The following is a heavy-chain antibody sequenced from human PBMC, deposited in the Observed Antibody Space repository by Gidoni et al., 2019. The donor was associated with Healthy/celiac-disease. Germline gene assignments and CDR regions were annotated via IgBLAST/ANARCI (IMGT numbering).Heavy chain of an antibody. J-gene: IGHJ4*02. CDR2: TRNKANSYTT. Sequence: EVQLVESGGGLVQPGGSLRLSCAASGFTFSDHYMDWVRQAPGKGLEWVGRTRNKANSYTTEYAASVKGRFTISRDDSKNSLYLQMNSLKTEDTAVYYCAISPVFSGSYLGWVYWGQGTLVTVSS. V-gene: IGHV3-72*01. D-gene: IGHD1-26*01. CDR3: AISPVFSGSYLGWVY. CDR1: GFTFSDHY.